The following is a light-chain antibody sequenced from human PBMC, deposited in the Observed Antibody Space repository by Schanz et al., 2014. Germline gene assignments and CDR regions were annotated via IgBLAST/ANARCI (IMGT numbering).Light chain of an antibody. Sequence: QSALTQPPSASGSPGQSVTISCTGTSSDVGGYNYVSWYQQHPGKAPKLMISEVSKRPSGVPGRFSGSKSGNTASLAITGLQAEDEADYYCQSYDSSLSGSVVFGGGTKLTVL. CDR1: SSDVGGYNY. V-gene: IGLV2-8*01. CDR3: QSYDSSLSGSVV. CDR2: EVS. J-gene: IGLJ2*01.